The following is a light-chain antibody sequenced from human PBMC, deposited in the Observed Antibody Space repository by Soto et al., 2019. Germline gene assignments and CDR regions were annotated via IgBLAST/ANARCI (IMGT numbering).Light chain of an antibody. CDR2: EVS. CDR1: SSDVGGYHY. Sequence: QSALTQPPSASGSPGQSVTISCTGASSDVGGYHYVSWYQQHPGQAPKLIIYEVSKRPSGVPDRFSGSKSGNTASLTVSGLQAEDEAHYYCSSNKGKNLVFGGGTKLTVL. J-gene: IGLJ2*01. CDR3: SSNKGKNLV. V-gene: IGLV2-8*01.